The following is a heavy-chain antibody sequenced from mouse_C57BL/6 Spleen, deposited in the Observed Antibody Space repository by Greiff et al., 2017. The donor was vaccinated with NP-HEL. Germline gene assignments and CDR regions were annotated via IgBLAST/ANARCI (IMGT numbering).Heavy chain of an antibody. CDR3: ARRALYAYFDY. D-gene: IGHD2-12*01. J-gene: IGHJ2*01. V-gene: IGHV5-16*01. Sequence: EVKLVESEGGLVQPGSSMKLSCTASGFTFSDYYMAWVRQVPEKGLEWVANINYDGSSTYYLDSLKSRFIISRDNAKNILYLQMSSLKSEDTATYYCARRALYAYFDYWGQGTTLTVSS. CDR2: INYDGSST. CDR1: GFTFSDYY.